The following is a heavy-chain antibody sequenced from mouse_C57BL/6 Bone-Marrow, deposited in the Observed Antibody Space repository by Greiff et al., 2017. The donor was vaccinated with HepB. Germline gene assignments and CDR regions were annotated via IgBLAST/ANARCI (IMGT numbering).Heavy chain of an antibody. V-gene: IGHV1-55*01. CDR3: ARHMVTTGTRYFDV. CDR2: IYPGSGST. CDR1: GYTFTSYW. Sequence: QVQLQQSGAELVKPGASVKMSCKASGYTFTSYWITWVKQRPGQGLEWIGDIYPGSGSTNYNEKFKSKATLTVDTSSSTAYMQLSSLTSEDSAVYYCARHMVTTGTRYFDVWGTGTTVTVSS. D-gene: IGHD2-2*01. J-gene: IGHJ1*03.